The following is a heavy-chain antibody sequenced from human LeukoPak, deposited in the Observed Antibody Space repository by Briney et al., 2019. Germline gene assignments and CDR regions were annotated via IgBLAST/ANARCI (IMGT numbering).Heavy chain of an antibody. CDR1: GFTFSDYY. J-gene: IGHJ5*02. Sequence: GGSLRLSCAASGFTFSDYYMSWIRQAPGKGLEWVSYISSSGSTIYYAGSVKGRFTISRDNAKNSLYLQMNSLRAEGTAVYYCATRNMTTVSPWGQGTLVTVSS. CDR2: ISSSGSTI. D-gene: IGHD4-17*01. V-gene: IGHV3-11*01. CDR3: ATRNMTTVSP.